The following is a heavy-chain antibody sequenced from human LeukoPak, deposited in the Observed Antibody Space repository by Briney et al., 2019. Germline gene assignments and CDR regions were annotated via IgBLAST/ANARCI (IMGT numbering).Heavy chain of an antibody. V-gene: IGHV4-38-2*02. Sequence: SETLSLTCTVSIYSISSGYYWGWIRQPPGKGLEWIGSIYHSGGTYHNPSLKSRVTISVDTSKNQFSLRLSTVTAADTAVYYCARAGVATWQYWGQGTLVTVPS. CDR3: ARAGVATWQY. J-gene: IGHJ4*02. CDR2: IYHSGGT. CDR1: IYSISSGYY. D-gene: IGHD5-12*01.